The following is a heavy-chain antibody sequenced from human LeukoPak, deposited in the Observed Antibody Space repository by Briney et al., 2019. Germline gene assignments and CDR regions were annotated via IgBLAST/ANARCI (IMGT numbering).Heavy chain of an antibody. D-gene: IGHD1-26*01. V-gene: IGHV3-21*01. J-gene: IGHJ4*02. CDR3: ARWSIVGAPV. CDR2: ISSSSSYI. CDR1: GFTFSSYS. Sequence: GGSLRLSCPASGFTFSSYSMNWVRQAPGKGLEWVSSISSSSSYIYYADSVKGRFTISRDNAKNSLYLQMNSLRAEDTAVYYCARWSIVGAPVWGRGTLVTVSS.